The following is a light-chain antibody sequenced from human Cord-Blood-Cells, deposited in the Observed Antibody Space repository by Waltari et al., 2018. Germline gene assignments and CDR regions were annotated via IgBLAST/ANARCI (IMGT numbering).Light chain of an antibody. J-gene: IGKJ1*01. Sequence: DIKMTQSPPTLSASVGERVTITCRASQSISSWLAWYQQKPGKAPTLLIYKASSLESGVPSRFSGSGSGTEFTLTISSLQPDDFATYYCQQYNSYSTFGQGTKVEIK. CDR1: QSISSW. V-gene: IGKV1-5*03. CDR2: KAS. CDR3: QQYNSYST.